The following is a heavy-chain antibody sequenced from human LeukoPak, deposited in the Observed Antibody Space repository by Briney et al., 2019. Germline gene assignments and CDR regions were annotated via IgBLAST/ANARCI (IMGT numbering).Heavy chain of an antibody. D-gene: IGHD3-16*01. J-gene: IGHJ3*01. CDR1: GFTFSSYW. Sequence: PGGSLRLSCAASGFTFSSYWMHWVRQAPGKGLVWVSRIDTAGRSTSYVDSVKGRFTISRDNAKNTLYLQMNSLRAEDTAVYYCARDFLHLGGWGQGTMVTVSS. CDR2: IDTAGRST. CDR3: ARDFLHLGG. V-gene: IGHV3-74*01.